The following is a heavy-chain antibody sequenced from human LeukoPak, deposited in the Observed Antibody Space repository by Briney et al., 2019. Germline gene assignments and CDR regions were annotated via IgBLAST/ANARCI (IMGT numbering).Heavy chain of an antibody. CDR1: GFTFSSYS. CDR3: ARLQHAGWFDP. V-gene: IGHV3-21*01. Sequence: GGSLRLSCAASGFTFSSYSMNWVRQAPGKGLEWVSSISSSSSYIYYADSVKGRFTISRDNAKNSLYLQMNSLRAEDTAVYYCARLQHAGWFDPWGQGTLVTVSS. J-gene: IGHJ5*02. CDR2: ISSSSSYI. D-gene: IGHD1-1*01.